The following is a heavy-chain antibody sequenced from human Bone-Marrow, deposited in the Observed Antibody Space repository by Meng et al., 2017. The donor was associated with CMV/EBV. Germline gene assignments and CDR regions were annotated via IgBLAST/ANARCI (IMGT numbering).Heavy chain of an antibody. D-gene: IGHD1-26*01. CDR2: IYHSGST. Sequence: SETLSLTCTVSGYSISSGYYWGWIRQPPGKGLEWIGSIYHSGSTYYNLSLKSRVTISVDTSKNQFSLKLSSVTAADTAVYYCARELAGATLYWGQGTLVTVSS. CDR1: GYSISSGYY. V-gene: IGHV4-38-2*02. CDR3: ARELAGATLY. J-gene: IGHJ4*02.